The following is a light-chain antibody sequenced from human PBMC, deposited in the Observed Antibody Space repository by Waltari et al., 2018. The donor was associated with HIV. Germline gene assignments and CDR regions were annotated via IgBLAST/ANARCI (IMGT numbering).Light chain of an antibody. CDR3: QQYGSSPIT. J-gene: IGKJ5*01. V-gene: IGKV3-20*01. CDR2: GAS. CDR1: LTVTSDY. Sequence: EIVLTQSPGTLSFSPGQRATLSCRASLTVTSDYLAWYQQKPGQAPRLLIYGASNRATGIPDRFSGSGSGTDFALTISRLQPVDFAMYYCQQYGSSPITFGQGTRLEIK.